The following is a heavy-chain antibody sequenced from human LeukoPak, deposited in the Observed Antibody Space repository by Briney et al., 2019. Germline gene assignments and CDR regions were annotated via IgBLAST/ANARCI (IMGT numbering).Heavy chain of an antibody. CDR3: TTEERVSSGYCSGGSCYIDY. CDR1: GFTFSNAW. D-gene: IGHD2-15*01. Sequence: GGSLRLSCAASGFTFSNAWMNWVRQAPGKGLEWVGRIKSKTDGGTTDYAAPAKGRFTISRDDSKNTLYLQMNSLKTEDTAVYYCTTEERVSSGYCSGGSCYIDYWGQGTLVTVSS. CDR2: IKSKTDGGTT. J-gene: IGHJ4*02. V-gene: IGHV3-15*01.